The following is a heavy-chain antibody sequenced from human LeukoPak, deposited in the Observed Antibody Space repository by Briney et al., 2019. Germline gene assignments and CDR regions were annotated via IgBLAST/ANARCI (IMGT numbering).Heavy chain of an antibody. J-gene: IGHJ5*02. V-gene: IGHV3-74*03. CDR3: ARRVDATRWFDP. CDR1: GFTFSNYF. CDR2: INPDGTNT. D-gene: IGHD2-15*01. Sequence: PGGSLRLSCAASGFTFSNYFMHWVRQAPGRGLVWVSRINPDGTNTMYAGSVKGRFTISRDNAKNILYLQMNSLRDDDTAVYYCARRVDATRWFDPWDQGTLVTVSS.